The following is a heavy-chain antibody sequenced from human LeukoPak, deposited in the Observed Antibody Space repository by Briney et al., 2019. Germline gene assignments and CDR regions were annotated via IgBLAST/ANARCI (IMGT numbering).Heavy chain of an antibody. CDR2: INHSGST. V-gene: IGHV4-34*01. CDR1: GGSFSGYY. J-gene: IGHJ4*02. Sequence: PSETLSLTCAVYGGSFSGYYWSWLRQPPGKGLEWIGEINHSGSTNYNPSLKSRVTISVDTSKNQFSLKLSSVTAADTAVYYCARGPRYSSSRYFDYWGQGTPVTVSS. D-gene: IGHD6-6*01. CDR3: ARGPRYSSSRYFDY.